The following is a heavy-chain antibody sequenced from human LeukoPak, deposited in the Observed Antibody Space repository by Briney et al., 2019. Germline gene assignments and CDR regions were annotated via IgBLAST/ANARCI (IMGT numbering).Heavy chain of an antibody. D-gene: IGHD3-10*01. CDR1: GFTFSSYW. J-gene: IGHJ4*02. Sequence: GGSLRLSCAASGFTFSSYWMSWVRQAPGRGLEWVANINGDESEKYYVDSVKARFTISRDNAKNSLYLQMNSLRVDDTAIYYCSRGEGDDYWGQGTLVTVSS. V-gene: IGHV3-7*01. CDR3: SRGEGDDY. CDR2: INGDESEK.